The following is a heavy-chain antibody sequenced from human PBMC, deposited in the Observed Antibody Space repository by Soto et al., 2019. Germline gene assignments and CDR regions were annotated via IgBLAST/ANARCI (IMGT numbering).Heavy chain of an antibody. V-gene: IGHV3-74*01. Sequence: GGSLRLSCAASGFTFSSYWMHWVRQAPGKGLVWVSRINSDGSSTSYADSVKGRFTISRDNAKNTLYLQMNSLRAEDTAVYYCARDKVLSRTIFGVAYNWFDPWGQGTLVTVSS. CDR3: ARDKVLSRTIFGVAYNWFDP. D-gene: IGHD3-3*01. CDR1: GFTFSSYW. J-gene: IGHJ5*02. CDR2: INSDGSST.